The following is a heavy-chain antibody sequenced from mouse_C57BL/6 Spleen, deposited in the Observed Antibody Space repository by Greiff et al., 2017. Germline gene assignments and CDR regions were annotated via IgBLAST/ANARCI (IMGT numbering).Heavy chain of an antibody. CDR2: INPNNGGT. J-gene: IGHJ4*01. D-gene: IGHD2-2*01. V-gene: IGHV1-26*01. CDR1: GYTFTDYY. Sequence: EVQLQQSGPELVKPGASVKISCKASGYTFTDYYMNWVKQSHGKSLEWIGDINPNNGGTSYNQKFKGKATLTVDKSSSTAYMELRSLTSEDSAVYYCARGGFNGYDEGYYYAMDYWGQGTSVTVSS. CDR3: ARGGFNGYDEGYYYAMDY.